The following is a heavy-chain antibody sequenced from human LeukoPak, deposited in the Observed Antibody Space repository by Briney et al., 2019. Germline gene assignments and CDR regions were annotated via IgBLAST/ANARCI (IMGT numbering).Heavy chain of an antibody. CDR1: GYTFTGYY. CDR2: INPNHGDT. J-gene: IGHJ4*02. CDR3: ARSDAQRSLYYYGSGSYFTDY. Sequence: GASVKVSCKASGYTFTGYYMHWVRQAPGQGLEWMGWINPNHGDTNYAQKFQGRVTMTRDTSISTAYMELSRLRSDDTAVYYCARSDAQRSLYYYGSGSYFTDYWGQGTLVTVSS. V-gene: IGHV1-2*02. D-gene: IGHD3-10*01.